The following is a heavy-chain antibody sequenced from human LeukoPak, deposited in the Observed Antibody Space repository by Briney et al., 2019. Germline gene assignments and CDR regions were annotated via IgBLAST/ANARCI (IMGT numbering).Heavy chain of an antibody. V-gene: IGHV3-48*04. D-gene: IGHD4-17*01. Sequence: PGGSLRLSCAASGFAFSNYNMNWVRQAPGKGLEWVSYISSSSHSIYYADSVKGRFTISRDNAKNSVYLQMSSLRAEDTAVYYCARDDGDYAHPVDYWGQGTLVTVSS. CDR3: ARDDGDYAHPVDY. CDR1: GFAFSNYN. CDR2: ISSSSHSI. J-gene: IGHJ4*02.